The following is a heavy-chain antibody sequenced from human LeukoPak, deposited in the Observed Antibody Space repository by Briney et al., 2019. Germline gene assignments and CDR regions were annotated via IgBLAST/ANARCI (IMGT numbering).Heavy chain of an antibody. Sequence: GGTLRLSCAASGFTVSSNEMSWVRQAPGKGLEWVSSISDSSTYIYYADSVKGRFTISRDNAKNSLYLQMNSLRAEDTAVYYCASQIPFYCSAGSCSSYWGQGTLVTVSS. V-gene: IGHV3-21*01. CDR2: ISDSSTYI. CDR3: ASQIPFYCSAGSCSSY. D-gene: IGHD2-15*01. CDR1: GFTVSSNE. J-gene: IGHJ4*02.